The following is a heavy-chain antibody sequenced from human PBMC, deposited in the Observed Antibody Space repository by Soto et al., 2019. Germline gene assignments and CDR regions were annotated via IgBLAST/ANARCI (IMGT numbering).Heavy chain of an antibody. CDR3: AKDQGYSTAYYGYVDL. V-gene: IGHV3-9*01. Sequence: EVQLVESGGGLVQPGRSLRLSCAASGFTDDDYATHWVRQPPGKGLEWVSGITWDSGIIGYADSVKGRFTISRDNAKNSLYLQMNSLRPEDTALYYCAKDQGYSTAYYGYVDLWGRGTLVTVSS. J-gene: IGHJ2*01. D-gene: IGHD6-13*01. CDR2: ITWDSGII. CDR1: GFTDDDYA.